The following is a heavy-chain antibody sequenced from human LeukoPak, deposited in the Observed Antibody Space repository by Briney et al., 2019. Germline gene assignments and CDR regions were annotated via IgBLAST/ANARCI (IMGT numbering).Heavy chain of an antibody. CDR3: ARQGEWLNYYYGMDV. CDR1: GGSISSYY. Sequence: SETLSLTCTVSGGSISSYYWSWIRQPAGKGLEWIGYIYYSGSTNYNPSLKSRVTISVDTSKNQFSLKLSSVTAADTAVYYCARQGEWLNYYYGMDVWGQGTTVTVSS. J-gene: IGHJ6*02. CDR2: IYYSGST. V-gene: IGHV4-59*01. D-gene: IGHD6-19*01.